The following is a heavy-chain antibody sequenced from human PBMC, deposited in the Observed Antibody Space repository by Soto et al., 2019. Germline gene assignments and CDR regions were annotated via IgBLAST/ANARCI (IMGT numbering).Heavy chain of an antibody. D-gene: IGHD6-19*01. Sequence: PGGSLRLSCAASGFTLSSYAMSWVRQAPGKGLEWVSAISGSGGSTYYADSVKGRFTISRDNSKNTLYLQMNSLRAEDTAVYYCARDQRAVAGTAGPSHYWGQGTLVTVSS. J-gene: IGHJ4*02. V-gene: IGHV3-23*01. CDR3: ARDQRAVAGTAGPSHY. CDR2: ISGSGGST. CDR1: GFTLSSYA.